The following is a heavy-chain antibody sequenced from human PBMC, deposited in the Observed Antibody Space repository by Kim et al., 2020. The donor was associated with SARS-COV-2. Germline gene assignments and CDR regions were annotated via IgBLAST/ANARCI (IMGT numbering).Heavy chain of an antibody. J-gene: IGHJ1*01. CDR1: GGSISSSNYY. CDR2: IYYSGST. D-gene: IGHD6-19*01. V-gene: IGHV4-39*01. CDR3: ARHKRQWLERSAEYFQH. Sequence: SETLSLTCTVSGGSISSSNYYWGWIRQPPGKGLEWIGSIYYSGSTYYNPSLKSRVTISVDTSKNQFSLKLSSVTAADTAVYYCARHKRQWLERSAEYFQHWGQGTLVTVSS.